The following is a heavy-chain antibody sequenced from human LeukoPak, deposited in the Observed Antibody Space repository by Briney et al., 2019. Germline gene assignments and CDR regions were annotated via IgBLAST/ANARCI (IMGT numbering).Heavy chain of an antibody. D-gene: IGHD4-17*01. CDR3: AKDSTDWYFDL. J-gene: IGHJ2*01. CDR2: ISGSGGST. Sequence: GGSLRLSCAASGFTFSSYAMSWVRQAPGKGLEWVSAISGSGGSTYYADSVKGRFTISRDNSKNTLYLQMISLRAEDTAFYYCAKDSTDWYFDLWGRGTLVIVSS. CDR1: GFTFSSYA. V-gene: IGHV3-23*01.